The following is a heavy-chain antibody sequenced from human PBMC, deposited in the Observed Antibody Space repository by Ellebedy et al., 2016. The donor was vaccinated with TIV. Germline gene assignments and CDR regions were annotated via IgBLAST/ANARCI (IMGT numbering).Heavy chain of an antibody. CDR2: ISSSGDKT. CDR1: GFTFDNYA. V-gene: IGHV3-23*01. Sequence: PGGSLRLSCSASGFTFDNYAMSWVRQAPGKGLEWVSTISSSGDKTYSADSVKGRFSISRDNSKRTVYLQMSSLRAEDTALYYCVKDAVTSGSYSYEDIGPRAPHGMGVWGQGTTVTVSS. J-gene: IGHJ6*02. CDR3: VKDAVTSGSYSYEDIGPRAPHGMGV. D-gene: IGHD3-16*01.